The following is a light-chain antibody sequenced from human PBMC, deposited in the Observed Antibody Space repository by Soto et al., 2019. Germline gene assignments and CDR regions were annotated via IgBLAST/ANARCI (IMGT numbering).Light chain of an antibody. Sequence: QSVLTQPASVSGSPGQSITISCTGTSSDVGDYNLVSWYQQHPGKAPQLMIYEVSNRPSGVSNRFSGSKSGNTASLTISGRQGEDEADYYCSSYTSTTKEVVFCVGTKVTVL. CDR3: SSYTSTTKEVV. CDR2: EVS. J-gene: IGLJ2*01. CDR1: SSDVGDYNL. V-gene: IGLV2-14*01.